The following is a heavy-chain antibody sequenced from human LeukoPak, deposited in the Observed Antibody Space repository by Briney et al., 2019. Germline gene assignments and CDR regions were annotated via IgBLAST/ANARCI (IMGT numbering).Heavy chain of an antibody. Sequence: GGSLRLSCEVSGFTVSTYWMHWVSQGPGKGLEWVARLSSDGRSTNYADFVKGRATISRDNAKNTLFLEMSGLRADDTAVYYCARSYNYRFDYWGQGTLVVVSS. CDR3: ARSYNYRFDY. CDR2: LSSDGRST. D-gene: IGHD3-22*01. J-gene: IGHJ4*02. CDR1: GFTVSTYW. V-gene: IGHV3-74*01.